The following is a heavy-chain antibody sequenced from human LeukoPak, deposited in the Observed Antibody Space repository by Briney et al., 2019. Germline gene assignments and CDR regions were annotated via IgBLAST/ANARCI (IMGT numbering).Heavy chain of an antibody. J-gene: IGHJ3*01. CDR1: GFIFSSYW. V-gene: IGHV3-7*03. Sequence: GGSLRLSCAASGFIFSSYWMTWVRQAPGKGLEGVANIKQDGSEKDYGDSVKGRFTISRDDADNSLYLQMNSLRAEDTAVYYCAKVPRRDGFDLWGQGTMVTVSS. CDR3: AKVPRRDGFDL. CDR2: IKQDGSEK.